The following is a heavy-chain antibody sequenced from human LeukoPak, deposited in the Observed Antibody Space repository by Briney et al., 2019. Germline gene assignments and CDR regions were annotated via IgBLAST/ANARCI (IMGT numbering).Heavy chain of an antibody. CDR1: GYTFTGFY. CDR2: IYSDSGDT. Sequence: ASVKVSCKASGYTFTGFYIHWVRQAPGQGLEWMGWIYSDSGDTNYAQKFRGWVTMTRDTSISTAYMELSRLTSDDTAVYYCARSAGSAFFDYWGQGTLVTVSS. J-gene: IGHJ4*02. D-gene: IGHD2-15*01. V-gene: IGHV1-2*04. CDR3: ARSAGSAFFDY.